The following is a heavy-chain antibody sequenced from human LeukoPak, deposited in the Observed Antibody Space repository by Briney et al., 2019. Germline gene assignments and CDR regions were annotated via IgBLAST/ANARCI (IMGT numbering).Heavy chain of an antibody. J-gene: IGHJ4*02. CDR2: ISWNSGSI. CDR1: GFTFDDYA. V-gene: IGHV3-9*01. D-gene: IGHD3-22*01. CDR3: AKDMAYDSSGYYDY. Sequence: PGGSLRLSCAASGFTFDDYAMHWVRQAPGRGLEWVSGISWNSGSIAYADSVKGRFTISRDNAKNSLYLQMNSLRAEDTALYYCAKDMAYDSSGYYDYWGQGTLVTVSS.